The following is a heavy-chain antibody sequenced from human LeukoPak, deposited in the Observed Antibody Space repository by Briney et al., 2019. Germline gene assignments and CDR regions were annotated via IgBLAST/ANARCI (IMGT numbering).Heavy chain of an antibody. V-gene: IGHV3-30*02. J-gene: IGHJ4*02. D-gene: IGHD2-21*01. CDR1: GFTFSSYG. Sequence: GGSLRLSCAASGFTFSSYGMHWVRQAPGKGLEWVAFIRYDGSNKYYADSVKGRFTISRDNSKNTLYLQMNSLRAEDTAVYYCAKDLAAGDLLTFDYWGQGTLVTVSS. CDR2: IRYDGSNK. CDR3: AKDLAAGDLLTFDY.